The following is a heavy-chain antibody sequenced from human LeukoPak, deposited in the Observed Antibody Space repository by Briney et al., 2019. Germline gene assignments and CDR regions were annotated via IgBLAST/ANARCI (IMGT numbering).Heavy chain of an antibody. J-gene: IGHJ4*02. V-gene: IGHV3-30-3*01. CDR1: GVIFNNFA. CDR3: ARAGRADGDYHYFEY. CDR2: ISYDGSNK. D-gene: IGHD4-17*01. Sequence: GRPLRLSCAASGVIFNNFAFHWVRQAPGKGLEWVAAISYDGSNKHYADSVRGRLTISRDNSKNTLYLQMNSLRAEDTAVYYCARAGRADGDYHYFEYWGQGTLVTVSS.